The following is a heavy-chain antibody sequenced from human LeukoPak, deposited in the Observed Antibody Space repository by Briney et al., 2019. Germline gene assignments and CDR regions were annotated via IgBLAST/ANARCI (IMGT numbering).Heavy chain of an antibody. V-gene: IGHV1-69*13. J-gene: IGHJ6*04. CDR2: IIPIFGTA. CDR1: GGTFSSYA. CDR3: ASDSGSYSYDYYYYYGMDV. D-gene: IGHD3-10*01. Sequence: SVKVSCKASGGTFSSYAINWVRQAPGQGLEWMGGIIPIFGTANYAQKFQGRVTITADESTSTAYMELSSLRSEDTAVYYCASDSGSYSYDYYYYYGMDVWGKGTTVTVSS.